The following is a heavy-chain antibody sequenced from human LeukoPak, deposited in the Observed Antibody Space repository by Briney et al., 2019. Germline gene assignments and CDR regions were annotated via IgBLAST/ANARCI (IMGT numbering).Heavy chain of an antibody. CDR1: GGSVSSSRYF. CDR2: VYYSGST. Sequence: PSETLSLTCTVSGGSVSSSRYFCGWIRQPPGKGLEWIGSVYYSGSTYYNPSLKSRVTMSVDTSKNHFSLNLRSVTAADTAVYYCARRHGDYAYYSYYGMDVWGQGTTVTVSS. CDR3: ARRHGDYAYYSYYGMDV. V-gene: IGHV4-39*02. J-gene: IGHJ6*02. D-gene: IGHD4-17*01.